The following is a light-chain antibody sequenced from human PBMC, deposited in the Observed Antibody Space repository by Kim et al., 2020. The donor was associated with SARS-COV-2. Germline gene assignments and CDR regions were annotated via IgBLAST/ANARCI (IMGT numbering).Light chain of an antibody. CDR2: DVS. J-gene: IGLJ3*02. CDR3: CSYAGSYTWV. Sequence: QSALTQPRSVSGSPGQSVTISCTGTSSDVGGYNYVSWYQQHPGKVPKVMIYDVSERHSGVPDRFSGSKSGNTASLTISGLQAEDEADYYCCSYAGSYTWVFGGGTQLTVL. V-gene: IGLV2-11*01. CDR1: SSDVGGYNY.